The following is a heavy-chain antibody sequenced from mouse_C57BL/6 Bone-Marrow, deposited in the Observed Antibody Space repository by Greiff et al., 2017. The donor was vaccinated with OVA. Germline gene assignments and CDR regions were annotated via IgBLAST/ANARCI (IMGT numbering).Heavy chain of an antibody. CDR3: ARHYYGSSYVCYFDY. Sequence: EVKLVESGGGLVKPGGSLKLSCAASGFTFSSYTMSWVRQTPEKRLEWVATISGGGGNTYYPDSVKGRFTISRDNAKNTPYLQMSSLRSEDTALYYCARHYYGSSYVCYFDYWGQGTTLTVSS. D-gene: IGHD1-1*01. J-gene: IGHJ2*01. CDR2: ISGGGGNT. CDR1: GFTFSSYT. V-gene: IGHV5-9*01.